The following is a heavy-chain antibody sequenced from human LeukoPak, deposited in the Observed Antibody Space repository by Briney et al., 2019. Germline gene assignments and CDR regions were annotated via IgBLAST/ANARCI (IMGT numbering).Heavy chain of an antibody. D-gene: IGHD3-10*01. CDR3: ARSYDYYGSGSYYDY. Sequence: PSETLSLTCIVSGGSMSSSSYYWGWIRQPPGKGLEWIGSIYYSGNTYYNVSLKSRVTISVDTSKNQFSLKLSSVTAADTAVYYCARSYDYYGSGSYYDYWGQGTLVTVSS. V-gene: IGHV4-39*07. CDR2: IYYSGNT. J-gene: IGHJ4*02. CDR1: GGSMSSSSYY.